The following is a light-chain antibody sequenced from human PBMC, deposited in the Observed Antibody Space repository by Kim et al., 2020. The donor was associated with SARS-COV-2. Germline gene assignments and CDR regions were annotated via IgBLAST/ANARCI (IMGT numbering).Light chain of an antibody. CDR2: QDS. Sequence: VVQGQTSSISCYGDTLGDNYDGWYQQKPGQSPVLVIYQDSKRPSGILERFSGYNSGNTATLTISGTQAMDEADYYCQAWDSRTAVVFGGGTQLTVL. J-gene: IGLJ2*01. V-gene: IGLV3-1*01. CDR3: QAWDSRTAVV. CDR1: TLGDNY.